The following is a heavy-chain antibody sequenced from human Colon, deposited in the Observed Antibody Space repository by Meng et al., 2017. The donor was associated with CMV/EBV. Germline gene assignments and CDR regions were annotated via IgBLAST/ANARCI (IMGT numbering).Heavy chain of an antibody. D-gene: IGHD3-3*01. Sequence: GESLKISCAASGFTFGSYAMHWVRQAPGKGLEWVAVISYDGSNKYYADSVKGRFTISRDNSKNTLYLQMNSLRAEDTAVYYCARDHYDFWSGYYYYYYGMDVWGQGTTVTVSS. CDR2: ISYDGSNK. V-gene: IGHV3-30-3*01. CDR1: GFTFGSYA. J-gene: IGHJ6*02. CDR3: ARDHYDFWSGYYYYYYGMDV.